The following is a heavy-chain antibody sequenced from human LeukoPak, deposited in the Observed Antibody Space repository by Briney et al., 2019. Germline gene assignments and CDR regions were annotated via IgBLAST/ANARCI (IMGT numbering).Heavy chain of an antibody. D-gene: IGHD5-18*01. CDR3: ASPGSDTAVVLSY. CDR1: GGSISSYY. CDR2: IYYSGST. Sequence: SETLSLTCTVSGGSISSYYWSWIRQPPGKGLEWIGYIYYSGSTNYNPSLKSRVTISVDTSKNQFSLKLSSVTAADTAVYYCASPGSDTAVVLSYWGQGTLVTVSS. V-gene: IGHV4-59*12. J-gene: IGHJ4*02.